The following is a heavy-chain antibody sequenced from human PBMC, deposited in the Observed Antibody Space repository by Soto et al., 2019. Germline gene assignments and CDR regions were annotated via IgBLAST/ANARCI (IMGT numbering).Heavy chain of an antibody. V-gene: IGHV4-39*01. D-gene: IGHD2-21*01. J-gene: IGHJ3*02. CDR1: GGSIRTNDYW. CDR3: VSQLSRGLWAFDI. CDR2: IHYGGST. Sequence: QLQLQESGPGLVKPSETLSLTCTVSGGSIRTNDYWWAWIRQPPGKGLEWIASIHYGGSTYYSPSLKSRVTIYIATSQNQFSLKLNAVPAADTAMYYCVSQLSRGLWAFDIWGHGTMVTVSS.